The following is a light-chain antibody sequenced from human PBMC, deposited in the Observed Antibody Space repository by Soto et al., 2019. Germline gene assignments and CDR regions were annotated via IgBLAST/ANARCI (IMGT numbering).Light chain of an antibody. CDR2: DAS. CDR1: QSVGRH. Sequence: EIVLTQSPATLSLSPGEIATLSCRASQSVGRHLNWYRQKPALAPRLLIYDASSRATGIPDRFSGSGSGTDFTLTISRLEPEDFAVYYCQQYGNSPITFGQGTRLEIK. J-gene: IGKJ5*01. V-gene: IGKV3D-20*01. CDR3: QQYGNSPIT.